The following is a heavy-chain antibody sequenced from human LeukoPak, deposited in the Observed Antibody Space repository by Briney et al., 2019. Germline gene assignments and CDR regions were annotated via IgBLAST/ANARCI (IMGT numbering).Heavy chain of an antibody. CDR1: GYTFTSYG. CDR2: ISAYNGNT. D-gene: IGHD3-22*01. V-gene: IGHV1-18*01. CDR3: ARAQPDYYDSSGYSYYYYYYGMDV. Sequence: ASVKVSCKASGYTFTSYGTSWVRQAPGQGLEWMGWISAYNGNTNYAQKLQGRVTMTTDTSTSTAYMELRSLRSDDTAVYYCARAQPDYYDSSGYSYYYYYYGMDVWGQGTTVTVSS. J-gene: IGHJ6*02.